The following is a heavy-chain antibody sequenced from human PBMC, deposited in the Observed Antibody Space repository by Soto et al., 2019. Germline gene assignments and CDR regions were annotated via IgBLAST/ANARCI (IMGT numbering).Heavy chain of an antibody. CDR2: INPSGGST. Sequence: GASGKVSCKASGYTFTSYYMHWVRQAPGQGLEWMGIINPSGGSTSYAQKFQGRVTMTRDTSTSTVYMELSSLRSEDTAVYYCARDKRLTYYDFWSGYPSPHYGMDVWGQGTTVTVSS. D-gene: IGHD3-3*01. CDR1: GYTFTSYY. J-gene: IGHJ6*02. CDR3: ARDKRLTYYDFWSGYPSPHYGMDV. V-gene: IGHV1-46*01.